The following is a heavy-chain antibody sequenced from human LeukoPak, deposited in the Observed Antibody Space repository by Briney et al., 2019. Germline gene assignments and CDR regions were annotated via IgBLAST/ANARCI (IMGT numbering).Heavy chain of an antibody. CDR3: ATPADRGYSYGVDY. Sequence: GGSLRLSCAASGFTVSSNYMSWVRQAPGKGLEWVSVIYSGGSTYYADPVKGRFTISRDNSKNTLYLQMNSLRAEDTAVYYCATPADRGYSYGVDYWGQGTLVTVSS. J-gene: IGHJ4*02. CDR1: GFTVSSNY. V-gene: IGHV3-66*01. D-gene: IGHD5-18*01. CDR2: IYSGGST.